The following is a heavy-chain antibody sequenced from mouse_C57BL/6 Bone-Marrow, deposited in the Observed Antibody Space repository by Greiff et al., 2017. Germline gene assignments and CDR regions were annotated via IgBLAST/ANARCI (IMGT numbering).Heavy chain of an antibody. D-gene: IGHD1-1*01. CDR2: INPSSGYT. J-gene: IGHJ1*03. CDR3: ARYGITTGYFDV. V-gene: IGHV1-4*01. Sequence: QVQLQQSGAELARPDASVKMSCKASGYTFTSYTMHWVKQRPGQGLEWIGYINPSSGYTKYNQKFKDKATLTADKSSSTAYMQLSSLTSEDSAVYYCARYGITTGYFDVWGTGTTVTVSS. CDR1: GYTFTSYT.